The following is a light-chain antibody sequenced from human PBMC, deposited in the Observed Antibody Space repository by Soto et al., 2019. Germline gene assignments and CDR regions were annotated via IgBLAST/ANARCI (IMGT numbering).Light chain of an antibody. V-gene: IGKV3-20*01. Sequence: EIVLPQSPGTLSLSPGERATLSCRASQSVSSSYLAWYQQKPGQAPRLLIYAASSRATRIPDRFSCSGSGTDLALKISRLEPEYSAVYYCQQYGRSPLTFGGGTKVE. J-gene: IGKJ4*01. CDR1: QSVSSSY. CDR2: AAS. CDR3: QQYGRSPLT.